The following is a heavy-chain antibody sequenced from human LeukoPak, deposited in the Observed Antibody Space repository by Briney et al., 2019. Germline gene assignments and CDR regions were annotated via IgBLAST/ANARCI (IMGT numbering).Heavy chain of an antibody. Sequence: ASVKVSCKASGYTFTSYYMHWVRQAPGQGLEWMGIINPSGGSTSYAQKFQGRVTMTRDTSTSTVYMELSSLRSEDTAVYYCAGEPPPYCSGGSCLYYYGMDVWGQGTTVTVSS. CDR2: INPSGGST. V-gene: IGHV1-46*01. CDR1: GYTFTSYY. D-gene: IGHD2-15*01. J-gene: IGHJ6*02. CDR3: AGEPPPYCSGGSCLYYYGMDV.